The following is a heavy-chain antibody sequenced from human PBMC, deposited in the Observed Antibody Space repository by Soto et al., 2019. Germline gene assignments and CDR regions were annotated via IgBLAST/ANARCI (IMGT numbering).Heavy chain of an antibody. V-gene: IGHV3-23*01. CDR2: ISGSGGSS. Sequence: PGGSLRLSCAASGFTFTSYAMSWDRQAPGKGLEWVSAISGSGGSSYYADSVKGRFTISRDNSKNTLFLQMNSLRAEDTAIYYCAKGGSYYYDSSGYYANWGQGTLVTVSS. D-gene: IGHD3-22*01. J-gene: IGHJ4*02. CDR3: AKGGSYYYDSSGYYAN. CDR1: GFTFTSYA.